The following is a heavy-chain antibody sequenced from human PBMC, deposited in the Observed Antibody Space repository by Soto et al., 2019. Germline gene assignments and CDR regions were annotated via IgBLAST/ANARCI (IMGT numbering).Heavy chain of an antibody. CDR3: ARDRFLEWLLSEGTYYYYGMDV. CDR1: GFTFSSYS. CDR2: LSSSSSYI. V-gene: IGHV3-21*01. Sequence: EVQLVESGGGLVKPGGSLRLSCAASGFTFSSYSMNWVRQAPGKGLEWVSSLSSSSSYIYYADSVKGRFTISRDNAKNSLYLQMNSLRAEDTAVYYCARDRFLEWLLSEGTYYYYGMDVWGQGTTVTVSS. J-gene: IGHJ6*02. D-gene: IGHD3-3*01.